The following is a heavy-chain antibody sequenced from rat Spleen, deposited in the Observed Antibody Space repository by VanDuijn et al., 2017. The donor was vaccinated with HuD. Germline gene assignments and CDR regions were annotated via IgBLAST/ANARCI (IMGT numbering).Heavy chain of an antibody. CDR2: ISPSGGST. CDR1: GFTFGDYF. D-gene: IGHD3-1*01. CDR3: TRQSPYYFDY. Sequence: EVQLVESGGGLVQPGRSMKLSCAASGFTFGDYFMAWVRQAPTKGLEWVASISPSGGSTYYPDSVKGRFTISRDNAKSTLYLQMNSLRSEDTATYYCTRQSPYYFDYWGQGVMVTVSS. J-gene: IGHJ2*01. V-gene: IGHV5-25*01.